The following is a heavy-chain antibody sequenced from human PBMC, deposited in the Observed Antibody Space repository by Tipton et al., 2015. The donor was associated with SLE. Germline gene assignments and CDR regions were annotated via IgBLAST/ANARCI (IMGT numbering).Heavy chain of an antibody. D-gene: IGHD4-23*01. Sequence: TLSLTCSVSDDSMSTMTTYYWSWIRQPPGKGLEWIGYIHYSGGTNYHPSLKSRVTISVDTSKNQVSLKLTSVTAADTAVYYCARDRDGGPLSWFDPWGQGTLVTVSS. CDR1: DDSMSTMTTYY. CDR3: ARDRDGGPLSWFDP. CDR2: IHYSGGT. V-gene: IGHV4-59*12. J-gene: IGHJ5*02.